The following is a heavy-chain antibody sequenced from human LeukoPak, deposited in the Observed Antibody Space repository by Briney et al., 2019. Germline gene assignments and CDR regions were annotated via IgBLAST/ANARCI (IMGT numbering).Heavy chain of an antibody. J-gene: IGHJ4*02. CDR3: ARAVGDYADY. V-gene: IGHV3-48*03. CDR1: GFTFSSYE. Sequence: PGGSLRLSCAASGFTFSSYEMNWVRQAPGKGLEWVSYISSSGSTINYADSVKGRFTISRDNAKNSLYLQMNSLRAEDTAVYYCARAVGDYADYWGQGTLVTVSS. CDR2: ISSSGSTI. D-gene: IGHD2-15*01.